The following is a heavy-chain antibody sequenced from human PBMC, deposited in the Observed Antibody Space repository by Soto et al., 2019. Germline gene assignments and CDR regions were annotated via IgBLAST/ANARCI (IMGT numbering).Heavy chain of an antibody. V-gene: IGHV4-31*03. D-gene: IGHD3-22*01. CDR1: GGSISSGGYY. J-gene: IGHJ4*02. Sequence: QVQLQESGPGLVKPSQTLSLTCTVSGGSISSGGYYWSWIRQHPGKGLEWIGYIYYSGSTYYNPPPKIRVTISVDTSKNQFSLKLSSVTAAATAVYYCAREAPLPSGYVDYWGQGTLVTVSS. CDR2: IYYSGST. CDR3: AREAPLPSGYVDY.